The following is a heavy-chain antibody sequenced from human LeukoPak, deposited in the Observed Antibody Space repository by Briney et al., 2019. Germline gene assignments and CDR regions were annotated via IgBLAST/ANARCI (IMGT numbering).Heavy chain of an antibody. J-gene: IGHJ3*02. V-gene: IGHV4-4*02. Sequence: PSGTLSLTCAVSGGSISSSNWWSWVRQPPGKGLEWIGEIYHSGSTNYNPSLKSRVTISVDESKNQFSLKLSSVTAADTAVYYCATPYYDYVWGSYAFDIWGQGTMVTVSS. CDR3: ATPYYDYVWGSYAFDI. D-gene: IGHD3-16*01. CDR1: GGSISSSNW. CDR2: IYHSGST.